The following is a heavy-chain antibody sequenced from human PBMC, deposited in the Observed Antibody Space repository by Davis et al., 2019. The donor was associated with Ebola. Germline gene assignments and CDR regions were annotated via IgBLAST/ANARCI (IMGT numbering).Heavy chain of an antibody. Sequence: GEPLITSCKCSGYSSTSYWIGWLRQMLGKGLEWMGIIYPGDSDTRYSPSFQGQVTISADKSISTAYLQWSSLKASDTAMYYCARLGGDSSRFYYYGMDVWGQGTTVTVSS. V-gene: IGHV5-51*01. CDR1: GYSSTSYW. CDR2: IYPGDSDT. D-gene: IGHD6-13*01. J-gene: IGHJ6*02. CDR3: ARLGGDSSRFYYYGMDV.